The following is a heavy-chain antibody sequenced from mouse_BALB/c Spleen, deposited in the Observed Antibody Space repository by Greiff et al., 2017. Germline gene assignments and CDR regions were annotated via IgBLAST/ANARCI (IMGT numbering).Heavy chain of an antibody. CDR1: GFTFSSYA. CDR2: ISSGGSYT. Sequence: VKLVESGGGLVKPGGSLKLSCAASGFTFSSYAMSWVRQTPEKRLEWVATISSGGSYTYYPDSVKGRFTISRDNAKNTLYLQMSSLRSEDTAMYYCARASRDYFDYWGQGTTLTVSS. D-gene: IGHD3-3*01. V-gene: IGHV5-9-3*01. CDR3: ARASRDYFDY. J-gene: IGHJ2*01.